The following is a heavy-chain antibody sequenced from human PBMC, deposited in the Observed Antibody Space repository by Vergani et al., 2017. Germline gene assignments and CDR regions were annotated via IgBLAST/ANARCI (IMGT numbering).Heavy chain of an antibody. CDR2: IKSDGSIT. Sequence: DVHLAESGGGFFQPGGSLRLSCSASGLSFNSYWMHWVRQVPGKGLLWVSRIKSDGSITAYADSVKGRFTISRDNAQNTLYLQMNSLRVEDTAVYYCARGAHAFDIWGQGTMVTVSS. CDR1: GLSFNSYW. J-gene: IGHJ3*02. V-gene: IGHV3-74*03. CDR3: ARGAHAFDI.